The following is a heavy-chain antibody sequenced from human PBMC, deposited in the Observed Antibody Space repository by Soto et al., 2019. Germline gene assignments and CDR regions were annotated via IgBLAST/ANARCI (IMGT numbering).Heavy chain of an antibody. J-gene: IGHJ5*02. V-gene: IGHV5-51*01. CDR3: VRQATGCKSKWSDP. Sequence: LKISCEVSGFTFTNYWIAWVRQMPGKGLEWMGGIYPADSQTRYSPTFQGQVAISADKSVNTAYLQWRSLKASDTAIYFCVRQATGCKSKWSDPWGQGTLVTVSS. CDR2: IYPADSQT. D-gene: IGHD2-8*01. CDR1: GFTFTNYW.